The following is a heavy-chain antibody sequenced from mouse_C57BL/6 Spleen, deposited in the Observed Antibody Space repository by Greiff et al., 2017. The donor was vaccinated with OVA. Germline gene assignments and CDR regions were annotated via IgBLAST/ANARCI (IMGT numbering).Heavy chain of an antibody. V-gene: IGHV5-15*01. CDR3: ARHYYGNSYEGYFDY. Sequence: EVKLVESGGGLVQPGGSLKLSCAASGFTFSDYGMAWVRQAPRKGPEWVAFISNLAYSIYYADTVTGRFTISRENAKNTLYLEMSSLRSEDTAMYYCARHYYGNSYEGYFDYWGQGTTLTVSS. CDR1: GFTFSDYG. J-gene: IGHJ2*01. D-gene: IGHD1-1*01. CDR2: ISNLAYSI.